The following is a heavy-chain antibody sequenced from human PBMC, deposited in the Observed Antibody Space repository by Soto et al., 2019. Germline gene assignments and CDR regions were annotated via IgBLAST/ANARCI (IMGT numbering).Heavy chain of an antibody. CDR1: GFTFSDYY. V-gene: IGHV3-11*06. J-gene: IGHJ4*02. Sequence: GGSLRLSCAASGFTFSDYYMSWIRQAPGKGLEWVSYISSSSSYTNYADSVKGRFTISRDNAKNSLYLQMNSLRAEDTAVYYCARAPYIAAAGTLFDYWGQGTLVTVSS. CDR2: ISSSSSYT. CDR3: ARAPYIAAAGTLFDY. D-gene: IGHD6-13*01.